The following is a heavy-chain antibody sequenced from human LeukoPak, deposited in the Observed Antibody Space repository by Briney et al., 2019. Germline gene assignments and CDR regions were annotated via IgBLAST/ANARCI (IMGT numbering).Heavy chain of an antibody. Sequence: GGSLRLSCAASGFTFSSHWMSWVRRAPGKGLEWVSIISGSGTVTYYADSVKGRFTIYRDNSEKTLYVQMNTLRAEDTAVYYCAKAQMATITDFDYWGQGTLVTVSS. D-gene: IGHD5-24*01. CDR2: ISGSGTVT. V-gene: IGHV3-23*01. CDR1: GFTFSSHW. CDR3: AKAQMATITDFDY. J-gene: IGHJ4*02.